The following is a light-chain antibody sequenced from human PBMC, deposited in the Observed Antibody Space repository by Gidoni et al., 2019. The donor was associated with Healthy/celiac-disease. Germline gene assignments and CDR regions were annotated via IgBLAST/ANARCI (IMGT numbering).Light chain of an antibody. CDR3: SSYTSSSTVV. J-gene: IGLJ2*01. V-gene: IGLV2-14*01. CDR2: EVS. CDR1: SRDVGGYNY. Sequence: QSALTQPASESGSPGQSITISCTGTSRDVGGYNYFSWYQQHPGKAPKIMIYEVSNRPAGVSNRFAGYKSGNTASLTISGLQAEDEADYYCSSYTSSSTVVFGGGTKLTVL.